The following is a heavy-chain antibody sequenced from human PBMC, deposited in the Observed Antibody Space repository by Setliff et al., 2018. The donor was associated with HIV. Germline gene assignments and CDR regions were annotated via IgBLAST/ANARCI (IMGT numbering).Heavy chain of an antibody. CDR3: VRDLARVIAH. CDR1: GFPFSSHG. D-gene: IGHD2-21*01. V-gene: IGHV3-7*01. CDR2: VTPDGGDK. J-gene: IGHJ4*02. Sequence: GESLKISCVPSGFPFSSHGMHWVRQTQGKGLEWVASVTPDGGDKYYANSMRGRFTISRDNGKNAVYLQMNSLTAEDTSLYYCVRDLARVIAHWGQGTLVTVSS.